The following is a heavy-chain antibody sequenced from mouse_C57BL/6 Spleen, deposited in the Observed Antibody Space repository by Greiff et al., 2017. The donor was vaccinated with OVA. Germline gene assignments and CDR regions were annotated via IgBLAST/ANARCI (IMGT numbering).Heavy chain of an antibody. Sequence: EVHLVESGGGFVKPGGSLKLSCAASGFTFSDYGMHWVRQAPEQGLEWVAYISSGSSTIYYADTVKGRFTISRDNAKNTLFLQMTSLRSEDTAMYYCAGGLRRGFDYWGQGTTLTVSS. D-gene: IGHD2-4*01. V-gene: IGHV5-17*01. CDR1: GFTFSDYG. CDR3: AGGLRRGFDY. J-gene: IGHJ2*01. CDR2: ISSGSSTI.